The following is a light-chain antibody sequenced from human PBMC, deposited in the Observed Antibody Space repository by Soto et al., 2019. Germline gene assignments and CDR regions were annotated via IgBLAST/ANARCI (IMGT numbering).Light chain of an antibody. CDR2: DVR. V-gene: IGLV2-14*03. CDR3: SSYTTGSTLVV. J-gene: IGLJ1*01. Sequence: QSALAQPPSVSGSPGQSITISCTGTSNDVGAYNYVSWYQQHPGKAPKLMIFDVRNRPPGSSYRSSGSKSGNTASLTISGLKAEEEAAYYCSSYTTGSTLVVFGTGTKVTVL. CDR1: SNDVGAYNY.